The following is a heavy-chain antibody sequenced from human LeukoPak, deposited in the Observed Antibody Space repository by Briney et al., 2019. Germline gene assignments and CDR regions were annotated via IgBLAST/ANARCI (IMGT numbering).Heavy chain of an antibody. CDR3: ARIKSSGWYYDY. J-gene: IGHJ4*02. V-gene: IGHV4-61*01. D-gene: IGHD6-13*01. CDR1: GGSVYSGTYY. CDR2: VYYSGST. Sequence: SETLSLTCIVSGGSVYSGTYYWSWVRQPPGKGLEWIGYVYYSGSTNYNPSLKSRVTISLDMSKNQFSLRLSSVTAADTAVYYCARIKSSGWYYDYWGQGTLVTVSS.